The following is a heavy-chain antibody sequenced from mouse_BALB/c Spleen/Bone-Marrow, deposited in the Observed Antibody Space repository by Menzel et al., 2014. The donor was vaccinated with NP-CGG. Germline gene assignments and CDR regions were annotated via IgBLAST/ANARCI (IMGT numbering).Heavy chain of an antibody. J-gene: IGHJ4*01. Sequence: EVQLKESGGGLVQPGGSLKLSCAASGFTFSSYGMSWVRQTPDKRLELVATINSNGGSTYYPDSVKGRFTISRDNAKNTLYLQMSSLKSEDTAMYYCARERDGYFRDAMDYWGQGTSVTVSS. CDR1: GFTFSSYG. V-gene: IGHV5-6-3*01. CDR3: ARERDGYFRDAMDY. CDR2: INSNGGST. D-gene: IGHD2-3*01.